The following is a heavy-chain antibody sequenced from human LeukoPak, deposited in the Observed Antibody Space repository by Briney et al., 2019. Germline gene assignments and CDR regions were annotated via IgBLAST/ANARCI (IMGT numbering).Heavy chain of an antibody. CDR1: GGTFSSYA. CDR3: ARDRDGSYLDY. CDR2: INAGNGNT. V-gene: IGHV1-3*01. J-gene: IGHJ4*02. Sequence: ASVKVSCKASGGTFSSYAISWVRQAPGQRLEWMGWINAGNGNTKYSQKFQGRVTITRDTSASTAYMELSSLRSEDTAVYYCARDRDGSYLDYWGQGTLVTVSS. D-gene: IGHD1-26*01.